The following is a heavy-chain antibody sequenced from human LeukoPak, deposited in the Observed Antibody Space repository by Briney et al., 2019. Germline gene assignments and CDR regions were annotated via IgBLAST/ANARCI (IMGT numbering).Heavy chain of an antibody. D-gene: IGHD3-10*01. CDR2: ISYDGGNT. Sequence: GGSLRLSCAASGFTFSSYAMHWVRQAPAKGLEWVALISYDGGNTYYADSVKGRFTISRDNSKNTLDLQLNSLRVEDTAVYYCARDSTYYYGSGSSGPHYFDYWGQGTLVTVSS. CDR3: ARDSTYYYGSGSSGPHYFDY. CDR1: GFTFSSYA. V-gene: IGHV3-30*01. J-gene: IGHJ4*02.